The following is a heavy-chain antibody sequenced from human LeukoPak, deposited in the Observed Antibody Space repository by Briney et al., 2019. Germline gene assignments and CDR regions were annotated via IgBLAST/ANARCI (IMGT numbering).Heavy chain of an antibody. CDR2: INHSGST. D-gene: IGHD3-3*01. V-gene: IGHV4-34*01. CDR3: ARDRYDSYPMDV. CDR1: GGSFSDYY. Sequence: SETLSLTCAVYGGSFSDYYWSWIRQPPGKGLEWIGEINHSGSTNYNPSLKSRVTISVDTSKNQFSLKLTSVTAADTAVYYCARDRYDSYPMDVWGRGTTVTVSS. J-gene: IGHJ6*02.